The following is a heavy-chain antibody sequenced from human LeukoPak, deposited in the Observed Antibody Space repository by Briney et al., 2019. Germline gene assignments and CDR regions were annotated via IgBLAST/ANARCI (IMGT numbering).Heavy chain of an antibody. CDR3: ARGAIGEDWFDP. Sequence: PSETLSLTCTVSGGSINNRDYYWGWIRQPPGKGLEWIGSIYHSGSTYYNPSLKSRVTISVDTSKNQFSLKLNSVTAADTALYYCARGAIGEDWFDPWGQGTLVTVSS. D-gene: IGHD2-21*01. CDR1: GGSINNRDYY. J-gene: IGHJ5*02. CDR2: IYHSGST. V-gene: IGHV4-39*07.